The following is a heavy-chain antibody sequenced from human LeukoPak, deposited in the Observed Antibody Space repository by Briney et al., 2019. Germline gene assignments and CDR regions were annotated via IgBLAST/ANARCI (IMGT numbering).Heavy chain of an antibody. J-gene: IGHJ6*03. Sequence: GGSLRLSCAASGFTFSSFDMHWVRQPTGQGLEWVSTIGTASDTYYPGSVEGRFSLSRDNAKNSLYLQMNSLPAGDTAVYYCARGPPRGKYYYMHVWRKGPTVSVSS. CDR2: IGTASDT. D-gene: IGHD1-1*01. CDR1: GFTFSSFD. CDR3: ARGPPRGKYYYMHV. V-gene: IGHV3-13*01.